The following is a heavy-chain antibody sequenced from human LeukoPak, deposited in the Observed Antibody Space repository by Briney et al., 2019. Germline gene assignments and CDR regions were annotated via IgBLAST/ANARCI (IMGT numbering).Heavy chain of an antibody. CDR2: INHSGGT. CDR1: GGSFSGYY. J-gene: IGHJ1*01. D-gene: IGHD2-2*01. V-gene: IGHV4-34*01. Sequence: KTSETLSLTCAVYGGSFSGYYWSWIRQPPGKGLEWIGEINHSGGTNYNPSLKSRVTISVDTSKNQFSLKLSSVTAADTAVYYCARAASLGYCSSTSCYAPPGYFQHWGQGTLVTVSS. CDR3: ARAASLGYCSSTSCYAPPGYFQH.